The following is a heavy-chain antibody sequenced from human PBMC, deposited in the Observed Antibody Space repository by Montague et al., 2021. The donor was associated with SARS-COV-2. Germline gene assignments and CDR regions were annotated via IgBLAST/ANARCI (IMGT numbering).Heavy chain of an antibody. CDR3: ARAQVTIFGVLIMLPAAGAVDV. J-gene: IGHJ3*01. Sequence: SETLSLTCAVYGGSFTGYYWTWIRQPPGKGLEWIGEINHSGSSNYNPSLESRVTMSVDTSKNQFSQRLNSVSAADTAVYYCARAQVTIFGVLIMLPAAGAVDVWGQGTTVTFSS. CDR1: GGSFTGYY. V-gene: IGHV4-34*01. CDR2: INHSGSS. D-gene: IGHD3-3*01.